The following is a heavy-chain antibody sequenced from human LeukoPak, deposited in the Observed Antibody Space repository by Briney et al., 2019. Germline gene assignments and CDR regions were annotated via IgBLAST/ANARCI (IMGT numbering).Heavy chain of an antibody. Sequence: GSLRLSCAASGFTFDDYGMSWIRQPPGRGLEWIGSIYYSGSTYYNPSLKSRVTISVDTSKNQFSLKLSSLTAADAAVYYCARRRSTYYYDSSGYSDYWGQGTLVTVSS. V-gene: IGHV4-38-2*01. CDR3: ARRRSTYYYDSSGYSDY. D-gene: IGHD3-22*01. J-gene: IGHJ4*02. CDR2: IYYSGST. CDR1: GFTFDDYG.